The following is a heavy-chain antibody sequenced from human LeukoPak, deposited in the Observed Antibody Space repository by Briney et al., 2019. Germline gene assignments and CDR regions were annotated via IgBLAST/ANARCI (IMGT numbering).Heavy chain of an antibody. D-gene: IGHD3-9*01. J-gene: IGHJ1*01. Sequence: SETLSLTCAVYGESFSGYYWSWIRQPPGKGLEWIGEINHSGSTNYNPSLKSRVTISVDTSKNQFSLKLSSVTAADTAVYYCARTDILTGPSLQHWGQGTLVTVSS. CDR3: ARTDILTGPSLQH. V-gene: IGHV4-34*01. CDR2: INHSGST. CDR1: GESFSGYY.